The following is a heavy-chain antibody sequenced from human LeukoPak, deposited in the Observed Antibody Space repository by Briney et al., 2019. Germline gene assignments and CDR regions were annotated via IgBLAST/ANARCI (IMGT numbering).Heavy chain of an antibody. CDR1: GFTCSSYA. J-gene: IGHJ4*02. CDR2: ISYDGSNK. CDR3: AREGGSSGSYFFDY. Sequence: GGSLRLSCAASGFTCSSYAMHWVRQAPGKGLEWVAVISYDGSNKYYADSVKGRFTISRDNSKNTLYLQMNSLRAEDTAVYYCAREGGSSGSYFFDYWGQGTLVTVSS. D-gene: IGHD3-10*01. V-gene: IGHV3-30*04.